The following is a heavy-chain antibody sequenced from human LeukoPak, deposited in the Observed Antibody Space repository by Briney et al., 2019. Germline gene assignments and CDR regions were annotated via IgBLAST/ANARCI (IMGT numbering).Heavy chain of an antibody. CDR1: GGSISSGSYY. CDR3: ARTGHTIFGVVPFDY. CDR2: IYTSGST. D-gene: IGHD3-3*01. V-gene: IGHV4-61*02. J-gene: IGHJ4*02. Sequence: SQTLSLTCTVSGGSISSGSYYWSWIRQPAGKGLEWIGRIYTSGSTNYNPSLKSRVIISVDTSKNQFSLKLSSVTAADTAVYYCARTGHTIFGVVPFDYWGQGTLVTVSS.